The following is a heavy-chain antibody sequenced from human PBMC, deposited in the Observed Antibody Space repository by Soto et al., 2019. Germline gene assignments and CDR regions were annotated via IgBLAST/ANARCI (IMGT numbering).Heavy chain of an antibody. J-gene: IGHJ4*02. V-gene: IGHV3-48*03. CDR3: ARVGDGSPSDPFDY. CDR1: GFTFSSYD. CDR2: ISSSGSTI. D-gene: IGHD1-26*01. Sequence: GGSLRLSCAASGFTFSSYDMNWVRQAPGKGLEWVSYISSSGSTIYYADSVKGRFTISRDNAKNSLYLQMNSLRAEDTAVYYCARVGDGSPSDPFDYWGQGTLVTVSS.